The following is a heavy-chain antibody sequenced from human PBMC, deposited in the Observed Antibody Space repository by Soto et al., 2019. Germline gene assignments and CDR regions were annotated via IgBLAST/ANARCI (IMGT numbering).Heavy chain of an antibody. CDR2: IYVTGAV. CDR3: ARLRITTNNYKWFDP. Sequence: SETLSLTYSVSGAALNSGNYYWSWIRQVPGKGLEWIGHIYVTGAVDYNPSLRDRITISQDTSERQFSLNLRLVTAADTAVYYCARLRITTNNYKWFDPWGQGTLVTVSS. V-gene: IGHV4-31*03. J-gene: IGHJ5*02. CDR1: GAALNSGNYY. D-gene: IGHD3-22*01.